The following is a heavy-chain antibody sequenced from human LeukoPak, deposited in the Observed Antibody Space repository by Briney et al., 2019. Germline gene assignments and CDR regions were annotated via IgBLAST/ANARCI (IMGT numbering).Heavy chain of an antibody. CDR3: ASDYGDYDFGY. D-gene: IGHD4-17*01. CDR2: VIPIFGTA. J-gene: IGHJ4*02. Sequence: GASVKVSCKASGGTFSRNAISWVRQAPGQGLEWMGRVIPIFGTANYAQKFQGRVTITADESTSTAYMELSSLRSEDTAVYYCASDYGDYDFGYWGQGTLVTVSS. CDR1: GGTFSRNA. V-gene: IGHV1-69*13.